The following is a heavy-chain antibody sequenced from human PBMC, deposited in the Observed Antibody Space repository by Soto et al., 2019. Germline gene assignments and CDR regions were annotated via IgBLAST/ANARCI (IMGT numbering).Heavy chain of an antibody. CDR3: AANSLGGGSQGDV. Sequence: QVRLVQSGAEVNKPGSSVKVSCKASGDTFSSYSISWVRQAPGQGLEWMGGIVPIFGTTVYAPRLQGRLTITADGPTSTSYMELSGLTFEDAAVYYCAANSLGGGSQGDVWGQGTTVTVSS. CDR2: IVPIFGTT. D-gene: IGHD3-10*01. J-gene: IGHJ6*02. CDR1: GDTFSSYS. V-gene: IGHV1-69*01.